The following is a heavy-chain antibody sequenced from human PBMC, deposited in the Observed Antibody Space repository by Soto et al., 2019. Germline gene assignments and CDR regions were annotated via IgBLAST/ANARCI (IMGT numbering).Heavy chain of an antibody. J-gene: IGHJ4*02. D-gene: IGHD3-10*01. CDR3: AKGRGGSGSLTPRVDF. V-gene: IGHV3-23*01. Sequence: PGGSLRLSCAASGLTFSTYAMSWVRQAPGKGLEWVSSISGSAGSTYYADSVKGRFTITRDNSKNTLYLQMNSLRAEDTAVYYCAKGRGGSGSLTPRVDFWGQGTLVTVSS. CDR1: GLTFSTYA. CDR2: ISGSAGST.